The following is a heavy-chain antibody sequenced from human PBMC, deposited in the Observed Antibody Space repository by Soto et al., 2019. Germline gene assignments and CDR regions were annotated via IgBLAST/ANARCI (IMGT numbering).Heavy chain of an antibody. J-gene: IGHJ5*02. V-gene: IGHV4-39*01. CDR3: ARGPNWFDP. CDR1: GGSISSSSYY. CDR2: IYYSGST. Sequence: SETLSLSCTVSGGSISSSSYYWGWIRQPPGKGLEWIGSIYYSGSTYYNPSLKSRVTISVDTSKNQFSLKLSSVTAADTAVYYCARGPNWFDPWGQGTLVTVSS.